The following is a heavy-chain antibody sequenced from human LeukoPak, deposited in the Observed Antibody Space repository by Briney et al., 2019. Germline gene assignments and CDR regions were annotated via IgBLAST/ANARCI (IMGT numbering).Heavy chain of an antibody. CDR3: ATGYCSGGSCRRDRGPVVDY. J-gene: IGHJ4*02. V-gene: IGHV1-46*01. CDR2: INPSGGST. Sequence: GASVKVSCKASGYTFTSYYMHWVRQAPGQGLEWMGIINPSGGSTSYAQKFQGRVTMTRDMSTSTVYMELSSLRSEDTAVYDCATGYCSGGSCRRDRGPVVDYWGQGTLVTVSS. CDR1: GYTFTSYY. D-gene: IGHD2-15*01.